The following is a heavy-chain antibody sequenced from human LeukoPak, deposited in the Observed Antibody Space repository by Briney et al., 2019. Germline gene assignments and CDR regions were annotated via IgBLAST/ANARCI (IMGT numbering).Heavy chain of an antibody. J-gene: IGHJ4*02. V-gene: IGHV3-74*01. CDR2: INSDGSST. CDR1: GFTFSSYW. CDR3: ARVSEDYGDSAFDY. D-gene: IGHD4-17*01. Sequence: PGGSLRLSCAASGFTFSSYWMHWARQGPGKGLVWVSRINSDGSSTTYADSVKGRFTISRDNSKNTLYLQMNSLRAEDTAVYYCARVSEDYGDSAFDYWGQGTLVTVSS.